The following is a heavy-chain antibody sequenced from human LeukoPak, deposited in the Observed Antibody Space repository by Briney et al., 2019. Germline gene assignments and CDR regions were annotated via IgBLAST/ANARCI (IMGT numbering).Heavy chain of an antibody. Sequence: GGSLRLSCAASGYTFNSYAMSWVRQAPGKGLEWVSAISGSGGSTYYADSVKGRFTISRDNPKNTLYLQMNSLRAEDTALYYCAKEPASGSCFDYWGQGTLVTVSS. J-gene: IGHJ4*02. CDR1: GYTFNSYA. D-gene: IGHD3-10*01. CDR3: AKEPASGSCFDY. V-gene: IGHV3-23*01. CDR2: ISGSGGST.